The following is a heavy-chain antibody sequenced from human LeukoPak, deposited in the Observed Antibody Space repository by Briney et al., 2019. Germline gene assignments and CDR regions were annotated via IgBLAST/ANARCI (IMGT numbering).Heavy chain of an antibody. D-gene: IGHD4-17*01. CDR2: IRGKANNYAT. J-gene: IGHJ4*02. Sequence: GGSLKLSCAASGFTFSDSTMHWVRQASGKGLEWVGRIRGKANNYATAYAAAVKGRFTISRDDSKNTAYLQMNSLKTEDTAVYYCTRQTTPADFWGQGSLVSVSS. CDR1: GFTFSDST. V-gene: IGHV3-73*01. CDR3: TRQTTPADF.